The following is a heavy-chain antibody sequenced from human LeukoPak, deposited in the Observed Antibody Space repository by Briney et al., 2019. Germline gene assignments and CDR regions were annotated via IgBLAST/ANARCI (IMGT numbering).Heavy chain of an antibody. J-gene: IGHJ4*02. D-gene: IGHD2-2*02. CDR3: AGRLEYQLLYLQSHFDY. Sequence: NPSETLSLTCAVYGGSFSGYYWSWIRQPPGKGLEWIGETNHSGSTNYNPSLKSRVTISVDTSKNQFSLKLSSVTAADTAVYYCAGRLEYQLLYLQSHFDYWGQGTLVTVSS. CDR2: TNHSGST. CDR1: GGSFSGYY. V-gene: IGHV4-34*01.